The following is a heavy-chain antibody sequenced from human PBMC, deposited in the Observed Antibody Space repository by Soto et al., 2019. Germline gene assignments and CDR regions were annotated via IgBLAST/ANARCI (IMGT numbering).Heavy chain of an antibody. J-gene: IGHJ4*02. V-gene: IGHV2-5*02. D-gene: IGHD4-17*01. CDR2: IYWDDDK. Sequence: QITLMESGPTLVKPTQTLTLTCTFSGFSISTAGVAVGWIRQPPGKALDWLALIYWDDDKRYSPSLKSRLTITKDTSKNQVVLTLTNMDPVDTATYYCAHTHYGNYFDYWGQGTLVTVSP. CDR1: GFSISTAGVA. CDR3: AHTHYGNYFDY.